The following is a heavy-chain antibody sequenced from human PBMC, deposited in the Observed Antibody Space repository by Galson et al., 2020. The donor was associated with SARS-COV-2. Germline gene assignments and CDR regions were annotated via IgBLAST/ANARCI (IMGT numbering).Heavy chain of an antibody. J-gene: IGHJ6*02. Sequence: TGGSLRLSCAASGFTFSSYGMHWVRQAPGKGLEWVAVISYDGSNKYYADSVKGRFTISRDNSKNTLYLQMNSLRAEDTAVYYCANDWGYCSSTSCYRYYYYGMDVWGQGTTVTVSS. CDR3: ANDWGYCSSTSCYRYYYYGMDV. V-gene: IGHV3-30*18. CDR2: ISYDGSNK. CDR1: GFTFSSYG. D-gene: IGHD2-2*02.